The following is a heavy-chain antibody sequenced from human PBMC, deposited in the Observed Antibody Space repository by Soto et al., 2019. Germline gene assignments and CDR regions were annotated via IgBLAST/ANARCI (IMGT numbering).Heavy chain of an antibody. D-gene: IGHD3-10*02. CDR2: IWYDGSNK. CDR3: ARDVRSERYAL. V-gene: IGHV3-33*01. Sequence: QVQLVESGGGVVQPGRSLRLSCAASGFTFRNYGMHWVRQAPGKGLEWLAVIWYDGSNKYYADSVKGRFTISRDNSKNTLYLKMNSRRDEDTAVFYCARDVRSERYALWGQGTLVIVSS. CDR1: GFTFRNYG. J-gene: IGHJ4*02.